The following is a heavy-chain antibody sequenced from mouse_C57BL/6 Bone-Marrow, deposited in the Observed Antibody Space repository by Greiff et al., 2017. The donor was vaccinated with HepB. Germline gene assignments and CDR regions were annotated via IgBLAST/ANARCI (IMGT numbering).Heavy chain of an antibody. CDR1: GYTFTSYW. J-gene: IGHJ4*01. D-gene: IGHD2-4*01. CDR2: IDPSDSYT. V-gene: IGHV1-50*01. Sequence: VQLQESGAELVKPGASVKLSCKASGYTFTSYWMQWVKQRPGQGLEWIGEIDPSDSYTNYNQKFKGKATLTVDTSSSTAYMQLSSLTSEDSAVYYCANYEYDGYAMDYWGQGTSVTVSS. CDR3: ANYEYDGYAMDY.